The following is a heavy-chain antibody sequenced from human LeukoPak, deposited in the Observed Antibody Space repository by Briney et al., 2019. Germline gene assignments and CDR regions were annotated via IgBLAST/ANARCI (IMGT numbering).Heavy chain of an antibody. Sequence: SETLSLTCTVSGYSISSGYYWTWIRQPPGKGLEWIGYIHPSGSTNYNPSLKSRVTMSVDTSKNQFSLRLSSVTAADTAVYYCVRPGQSSWWVYFNYWGQGTVVTVSS. CDR2: IHPSGST. V-gene: IGHV4-38-2*02. CDR1: GYSISSGYY. D-gene: IGHD2-15*01. CDR3: VRPGQSSWWVYFNY. J-gene: IGHJ4*02.